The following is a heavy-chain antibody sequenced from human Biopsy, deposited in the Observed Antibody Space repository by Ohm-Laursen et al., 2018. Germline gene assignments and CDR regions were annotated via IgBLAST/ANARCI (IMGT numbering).Heavy chain of an antibody. D-gene: IGHD3-22*01. J-gene: IGHJ5*02. Sequence: ASVKVSCKASGYTFTGYHVHWVQQAPGPGLEWMGWINAKTGDTNYAQKFQGRVTMTRDTSISTAYVDLSSLRSDDTAAYYCTRGGYYYDSLAYYYWFDPWGQGTLVTVSS. CDR1: GYTFTGYH. V-gene: IGHV1-2*02. CDR3: TRGGYYYDSLAYYYWFDP. CDR2: INAKTGDT.